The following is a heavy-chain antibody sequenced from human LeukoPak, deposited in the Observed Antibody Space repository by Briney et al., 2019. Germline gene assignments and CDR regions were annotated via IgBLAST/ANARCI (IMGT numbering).Heavy chain of an antibody. Sequence: KSSETLSLTCSVSGGSFSSYFWSWVRQPAGKGLEWIGRIYPSGNTNYNPSLKSRVTISVDTSKNQFSLKLSSVTAADTAVYYCARDSKDIVVVPAAHYYYYMDVWGKGTTVTISS. D-gene: IGHD2-2*01. CDR1: GGSFSSYF. CDR2: IYPSGNT. CDR3: ARDSKDIVVVPAAHYYYYMDV. V-gene: IGHV4-4*07. J-gene: IGHJ6*03.